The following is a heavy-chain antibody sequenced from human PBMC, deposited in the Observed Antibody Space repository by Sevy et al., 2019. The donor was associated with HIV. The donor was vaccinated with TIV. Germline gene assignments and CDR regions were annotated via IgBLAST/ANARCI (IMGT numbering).Heavy chain of an antibody. Sequence: GGSLRLSCAASGFTFSSYAMHWVRQAPGKGLEWVAVISYDGSNKYYGDSVKGRFTISRDNSKNTLYRQMNSLRAEDTAVYYCARDLQVRSPWGNYYYYGMDVWGQGTTVTV. CDR1: GFTFSSYA. CDR2: ISYDGSNK. CDR3: ARDLQVRSPWGNYYYYGMDV. V-gene: IGHV3-30-3*01. J-gene: IGHJ6*02. D-gene: IGHD3-16*01.